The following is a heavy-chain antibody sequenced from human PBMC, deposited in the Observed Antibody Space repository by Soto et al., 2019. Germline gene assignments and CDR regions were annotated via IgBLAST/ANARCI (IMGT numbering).Heavy chain of an antibody. V-gene: IGHV3-23*01. Sequence: GGSLRLSCAASGFTFSNNAMNWVRQAPGKGLEWVSGISGSGGSTFYADSVKGRFTVSRDNSKNTLYLQMNSLRAEDTALYYCAKDIGASVQSLFDYWGQGTLVTVSS. CDR3: AKDIGASVQSLFDY. CDR1: GFTFSNNA. CDR2: ISGSGGST. J-gene: IGHJ4*02. D-gene: IGHD5-12*01.